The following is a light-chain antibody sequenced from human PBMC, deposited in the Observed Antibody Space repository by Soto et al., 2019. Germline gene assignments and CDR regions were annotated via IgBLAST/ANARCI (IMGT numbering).Light chain of an antibody. J-gene: IGKJ2*01. V-gene: IGKV1-9*01. CDR3: QQLNNFPYT. CDR1: QGIGNY. Sequence: DIQLTQSPSTLSASVGDRVTITCRASQGIGNYLAWYQQKPGKAPKLLIYAAYTLQSGVPSRFSGSGSGTEFTLTISSQQPEDFATYYCQQLNNFPYTFGQGTKLEIK. CDR2: AAY.